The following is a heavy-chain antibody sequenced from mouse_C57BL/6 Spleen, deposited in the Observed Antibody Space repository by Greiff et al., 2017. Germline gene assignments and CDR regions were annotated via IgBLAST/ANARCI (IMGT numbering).Heavy chain of an antibody. J-gene: IGHJ2*01. CDR3: ARGNYDYGTGIDY. CDR2: IDPSDSYT. V-gene: IGHV1-59*01. Sequence: VKLQQPGAELVRPGTSVKLSCKASGYTFTSYWMHWVKQRPGQGLEWIGVIDPSDSYTNYNQKFKGKATLTVDTSSSTAYMQLSSLTSEDSAVYYCARGNYDYGTGIDYWGQGTTLTVSS. CDR1: GYTFTSYW. D-gene: IGHD2-4*01.